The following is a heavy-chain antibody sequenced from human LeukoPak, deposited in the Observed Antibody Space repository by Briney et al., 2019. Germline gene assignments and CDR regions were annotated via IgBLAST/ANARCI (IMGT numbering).Heavy chain of an antibody. J-gene: IGHJ4*02. V-gene: IGHV3-7*01. D-gene: IGHD3-9*01. Sequence: GGSLRLSCAASGIVFRSYWMSWVRQAPGKGLEWVANIQQDGTVQYYVDSVKGRFTLSRDTAKSLLFLQMNSLSAEDTAIYYCATHDVLTGYPYFDFWGLGTLVAVSS. CDR1: GIVFRSYW. CDR3: ATHDVLTGYPYFDF. CDR2: IQQDGTVQ.